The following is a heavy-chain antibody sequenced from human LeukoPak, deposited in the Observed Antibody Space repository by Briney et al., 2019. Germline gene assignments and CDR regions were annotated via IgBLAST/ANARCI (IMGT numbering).Heavy chain of an antibody. Sequence: GGSLRLSCAASGFTFSSYSMNWVRQAPGKGLEWVSSISSSSSYIYYADSVKGRFTISRDNAKNSLYLQMNSPRAEDTAVYYCARASVATMTYWYFDLWGRGTLVTVSS. D-gene: IGHD5-12*01. V-gene: IGHV3-21*01. CDR1: GFTFSSYS. J-gene: IGHJ2*01. CDR3: ARASVATMTYWYFDL. CDR2: ISSSSSYI.